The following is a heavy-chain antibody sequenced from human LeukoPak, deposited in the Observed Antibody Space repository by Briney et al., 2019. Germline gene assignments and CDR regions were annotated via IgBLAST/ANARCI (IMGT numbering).Heavy chain of an antibody. J-gene: IGHJ2*01. CDR3: ARAKYGDSRYWYFDL. D-gene: IGHD4-17*01. Sequence: ASVKVSCKASGGTFSSYAISWVRQAPGQGLEWMGGIIPILGTPYYAQKFQGRVTITTDESTGTAHVDLSSLTSDDTAVYFCARAKYGDSRYWYFDLWGRGTLVTVSS. CDR2: IIPILGTP. V-gene: IGHV1-69*05. CDR1: GGTFSSYA.